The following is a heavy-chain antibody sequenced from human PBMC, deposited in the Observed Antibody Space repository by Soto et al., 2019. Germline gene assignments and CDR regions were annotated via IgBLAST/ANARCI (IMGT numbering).Heavy chain of an antibody. J-gene: IGHJ4*02. CDR3: ARAPGGFWSGYWFY. V-gene: IGHV4-34*01. CDR2: INHSGST. D-gene: IGHD3-3*01. Sequence: NPSETLSLTCAVYGGSFSGYYWSWIRQPPGKGLEWIGEINHSGSTNYNPSLKSRVTISVDTSKNQFSLKLSSVTAADTAVYYCARAPGGFWSGYWFYWGQGTLVTVSS. CDR1: GGSFSGYY.